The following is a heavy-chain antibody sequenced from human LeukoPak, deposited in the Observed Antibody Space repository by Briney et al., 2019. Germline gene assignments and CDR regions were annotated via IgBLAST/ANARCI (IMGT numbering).Heavy chain of an antibody. J-gene: IGHJ3*02. CDR1: GFTVSSNY. CDR2: IYSGGST. Sequence: GGSLRLSCAASGFTVSSNYMSWVRQAPGKGLEWVSVIYSGGSTYYADSVKGRFTISRDNSKNTLYLQMNSLRAEDTAVYNCARVVTMVRGGDAFDIWGQGTMVTVSS. V-gene: IGHV3-53*01. CDR3: ARVVTMVRGGDAFDI. D-gene: IGHD3-10*01.